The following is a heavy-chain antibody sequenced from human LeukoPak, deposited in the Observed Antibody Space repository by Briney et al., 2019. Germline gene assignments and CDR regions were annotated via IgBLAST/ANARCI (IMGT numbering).Heavy chain of an antibody. Sequence: AGGSLRLSCAASGFTFSSYSMNWVRQAPGKGLEWLSYISDSGNTIYYADSVKGRFTVSRDNAKSSLFLQMNSLRVEDTAVYYCARATSSYWGQGTLVTVSS. CDR1: GFTFSSYS. V-gene: IGHV3-48*04. CDR3: ARATSSY. J-gene: IGHJ4*02. CDR2: ISDSGNTI.